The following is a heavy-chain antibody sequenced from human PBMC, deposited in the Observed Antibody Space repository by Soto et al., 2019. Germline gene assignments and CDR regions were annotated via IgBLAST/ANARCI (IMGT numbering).Heavy chain of an antibody. V-gene: IGHV3-30*03. CDR3: ARDFWSGLYYFDY. CDR2: ISYDGSNK. CDR1: RFTFSSCG. D-gene: IGHD3-3*01. J-gene: IGHJ4*02. Sequence: QVQLVESGGGVVQPGRSLRLSCAAVRFTFSSCGLQWVRQAPGKGLEWVAVISYDGSNKYYADSVKGRFTISRDNSKNTLYLQMNSLRAEATAVYYCARDFWSGLYYFDYWGQGTLVTVSS.